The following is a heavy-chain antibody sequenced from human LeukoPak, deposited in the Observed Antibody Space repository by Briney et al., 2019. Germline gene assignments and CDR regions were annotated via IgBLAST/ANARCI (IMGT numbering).Heavy chain of an antibody. J-gene: IGHJ4*02. CDR1: GGSFSGYY. Sequence: SETLSLTCAVYGGSFSGYYWSWIRQPPGKGLEWIGKINHSGSTNYNPSLKSRVTISVDTSKNQFSLKLSSVTAADTAVYYCARGYLVGYYDSSGYYYYFDYWGQGTLVTVSS. V-gene: IGHV4-34*01. CDR3: ARGYLVGYYDSSGYYYYFDY. D-gene: IGHD3-22*01. CDR2: INHSGST.